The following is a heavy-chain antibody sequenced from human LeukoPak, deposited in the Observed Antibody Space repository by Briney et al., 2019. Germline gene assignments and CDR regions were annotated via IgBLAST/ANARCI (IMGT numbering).Heavy chain of an antibody. CDR3: ARQLSLDQYWYFDL. Sequence: SETLSLTCTVSGGSISNSSYYWGWIRQPPGKGLEWIGSMFYRGSTYYNPSLKSRITVSVDTSKNQFSLKLSSVTAADTAMYYCARQLSLDQYWYFDLWGRGTLVTVSS. D-gene: IGHD3-16*02. CDR2: MFYRGST. J-gene: IGHJ2*01. V-gene: IGHV4-39*07. CDR1: GGSISNSSYY.